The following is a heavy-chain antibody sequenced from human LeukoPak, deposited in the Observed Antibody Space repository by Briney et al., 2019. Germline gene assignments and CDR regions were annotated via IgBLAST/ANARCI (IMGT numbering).Heavy chain of an antibody. V-gene: IGHV3-23*01. J-gene: IGHJ4*02. CDR1: GFTFSSYW. Sequence: GGSLRLSCAASGFTFSSYWMSWVRQAPGRGLEWVSSIRPSGDNTYYADSVKGRFTISRDNSKNTLYLQMNSLRAEDTALYYCAKEKGGYSYGLDYWGQGTLVTVSS. CDR2: IRPSGDNT. CDR3: AKEKGGYSYGLDY. D-gene: IGHD5-18*01.